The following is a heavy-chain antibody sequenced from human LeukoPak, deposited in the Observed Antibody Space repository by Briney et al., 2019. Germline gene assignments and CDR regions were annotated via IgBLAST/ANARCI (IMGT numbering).Heavy chain of an antibody. J-gene: IGHJ3*02. CDR2: ISSSSSYI. D-gene: IGHD6-13*01. CDR3: ARDIAAAGTRAFDI. CDR1: GFTFSSYS. Sequence: PGGSLRLSCAASGFTFSSYSMNWGRQAPGKGREWGSSISSSSSYIYYADSVKGRFTISRDNAKNSLYLQMNSLRAEDTAVYYCARDIAAAGTRAFDIWGQGTMVTVSS. V-gene: IGHV3-21*01.